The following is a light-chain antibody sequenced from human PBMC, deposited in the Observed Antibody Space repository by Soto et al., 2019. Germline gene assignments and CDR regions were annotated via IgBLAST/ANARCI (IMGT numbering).Light chain of an antibody. CDR1: SSDVGGYNY. J-gene: IGLJ1*01. CDR3: CSFAGGYTYV. CDR2: DVS. V-gene: IGLV2-11*01. Sequence: QSALTQPRSVSGSPGQSVTISCTGTSSDVGGYNYVSWYQQHPGKAPKLMIYDVSKRPSGVPDRFSGSKSGNTASLTISGLQAKDEADFYCCSFAGGYTYVFGPGTKLTVL.